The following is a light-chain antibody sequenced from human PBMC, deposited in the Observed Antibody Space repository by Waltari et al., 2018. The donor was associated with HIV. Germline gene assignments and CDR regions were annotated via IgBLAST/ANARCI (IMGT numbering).Light chain of an antibody. CDR1: SGLSSTPYS. CDR3: VLYMGSGISV. J-gene: IGLJ2*01. CDR2: NTN. V-gene: IGLV8-61*01. Sequence: QTVVTPEPPFSVSSGGPVTLTPGLTSGLSSTPYSPCWSQHTHGNAPRTLIYNTNTRSSGVPDRFSGSILGNKAALNITGAQADDECDYYCVLYMGSGISVFGGGTKMTVL.